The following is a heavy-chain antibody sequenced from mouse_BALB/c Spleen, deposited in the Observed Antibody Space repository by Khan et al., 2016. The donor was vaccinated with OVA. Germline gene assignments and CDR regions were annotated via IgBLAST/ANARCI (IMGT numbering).Heavy chain of an antibody. CDR2: INPTSGYT. V-gene: IGHV1-7*01. Sequence: QVQLQQSGAELAKPGASVKMSCKASGYTFTSYWMHWIKQRPGQGLEWIGYINPTSGYTDYNQKFKDKATLTADKYSSTAYMQLSSLTSDDSAVYYCARDRIDYWGQGTALTVAS. CDR1: GYTFTSYW. J-gene: IGHJ2*01. CDR3: ARDRIDY.